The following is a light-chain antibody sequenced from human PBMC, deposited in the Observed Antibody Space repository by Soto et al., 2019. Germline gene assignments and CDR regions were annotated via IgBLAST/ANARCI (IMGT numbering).Light chain of an antibody. J-gene: IGKJ2*01. V-gene: IGKV1-27*01. CDR2: AAS. CDR3: QQLNSYPRT. CDR1: HDITNY. Sequence: DIQMTQSPSSLSASVGDRVTITCRASHDITNYLAWYQQKPGKVPKLLIYAASTLQSGVPSRFSGSGSGTDFTLTISSLQPEDAATYFCQQLNSYPRTFGQGTKLEIK.